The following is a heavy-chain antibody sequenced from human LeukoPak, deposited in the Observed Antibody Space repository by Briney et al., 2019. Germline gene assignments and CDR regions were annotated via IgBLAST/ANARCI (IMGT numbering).Heavy chain of an antibody. CDR2: INPNSGGT. CDR1: GYTFTGYY. J-gene: IGHJ6*03. Sequence: ASVKVSCKASGYTFTGYYMHWVRQAPGQGLEWMGWINPNSGGTNYAQKFQGRVTMTRDTSISTAYMELSSVRSDDTAVYYCARAPSLEPAYMDVWGKGTTVTVSS. V-gene: IGHV1-2*02. D-gene: IGHD3-3*01. CDR3: ARAPSLEPAYMDV.